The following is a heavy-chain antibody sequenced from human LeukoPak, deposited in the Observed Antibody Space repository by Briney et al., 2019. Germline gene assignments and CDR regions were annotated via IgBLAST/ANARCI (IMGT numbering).Heavy chain of an antibody. CDR3: ARVHGSGSYSVEYYFDH. D-gene: IGHD3-10*01. V-gene: IGHV1-2*02. Sequence: GASVKVSCKASGYTFTGYYMHWVRQAPGQGLEWMGWINPNSGGTNYAQKFQGRVTMTRDTSISTAYMELSRLRSDDTAVYYCARVHGSGSYSVEYYFDHWGQGTLVTVSS. CDR2: INPNSGGT. J-gene: IGHJ4*02. CDR1: GYTFTGYY.